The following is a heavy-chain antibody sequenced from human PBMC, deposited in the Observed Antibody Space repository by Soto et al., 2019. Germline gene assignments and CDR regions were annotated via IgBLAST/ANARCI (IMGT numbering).Heavy chain of an antibody. CDR3: WGNDEGEYGCELDY. CDR1: GFTFSSYI. CDR2: ILYDGSNK. V-gene: IGHV3-30-3*01. J-gene: IGHJ4*02. Sequence: PGGSLRLSCEASGFTFSSYIMHWVRQAPGKGLEWVAVILYDGSNKYYADSVKGRFSISRDNSKNTLYLQMNSLRDEDTAVYYCWGNDEGEYGCELDYWGQGTLVTVSS. D-gene: IGHD3-10*01.